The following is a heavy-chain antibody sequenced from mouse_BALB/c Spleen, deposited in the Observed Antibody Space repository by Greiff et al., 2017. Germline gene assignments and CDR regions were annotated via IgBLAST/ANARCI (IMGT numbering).Heavy chain of an antibody. V-gene: IGHV3-6*02. CDR1: GYSITSGYY. CDR3: ARAYGYGYYYAMDY. CDR2: ISYDGSN. D-gene: IGHD2-2*01. Sequence: EVKLQESGPGLVKPSQSLSLTCSVTGYSITSGYYWNWIRQFPGNKLEWMGYISYDGSNNYNPSLKNRISITRDTSKNQFFLKLNSVTTEDTATYYCARAYGYGYYYAMDYWGQGTSVTVSS. J-gene: IGHJ4*01.